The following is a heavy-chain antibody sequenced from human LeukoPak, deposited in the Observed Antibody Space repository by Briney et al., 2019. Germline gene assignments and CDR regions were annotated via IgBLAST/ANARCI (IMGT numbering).Heavy chain of an antibody. CDR3: AKGVGYCSGGSCQQFDY. J-gene: IGHJ4*02. D-gene: IGHD2-15*01. CDR1: GFTFSGYG. CDR2: ISGSGGST. Sequence: GGSLRLSCAASGFTFSGYGMSWVRQAPGKGLKWVSAISGSGGSTYYADSVKGRITISRDNSKNTLYLQMNSLRAEDTAVYYCAKGVGYCSGGSCQQFDYWGQGTLVTVSS. V-gene: IGHV3-23*01.